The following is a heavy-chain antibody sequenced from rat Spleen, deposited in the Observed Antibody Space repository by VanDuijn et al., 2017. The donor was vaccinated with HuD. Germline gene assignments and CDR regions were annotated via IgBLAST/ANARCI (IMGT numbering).Heavy chain of an antibody. V-gene: IGHV5-7*01. D-gene: IGHD4-3*01. CDR1: GFIFSDYY. J-gene: IGHJ4*01. CDR2: ISYDGSST. CDR3: ARHNSGYGVMDA. Sequence: EVQLVESGGGLVQPGRSLKLSCAASGFIFSDYYMAWVRQAPKKGLEWVATISYDGSSTYYRDSVKGRFTISRDNAKSTLYLQMDSLRSEDTATYYCARHNSGYGVMDAWGQGASVTVSS.